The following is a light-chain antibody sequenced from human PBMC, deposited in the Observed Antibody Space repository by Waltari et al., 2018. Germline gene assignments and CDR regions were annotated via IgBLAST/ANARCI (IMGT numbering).Light chain of an antibody. Sequence: SYVLTQPPSVSVAPGKTARIACGGTKIGAKSVHWYQERPGQAPVLIIYYDSVRPSGIPERFSGSNSGNTSTLTISRVEAGDEADYYCQVWDYDTAHLVFGGGTTLTVV. CDR2: YDS. J-gene: IGLJ3*02. CDR3: QVWDYDTAHLV. CDR1: KIGAKS. V-gene: IGLV3-21*04.